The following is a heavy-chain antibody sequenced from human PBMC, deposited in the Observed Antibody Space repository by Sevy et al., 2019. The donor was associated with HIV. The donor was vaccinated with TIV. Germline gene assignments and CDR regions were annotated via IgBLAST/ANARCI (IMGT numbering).Heavy chain of an antibody. CDR3: ATGGSGYPGMDV. Sequence: ASVKVSCKVSGYTLTELSMHWVRQAPGKGLEWMGGFDPEDGETIYAQKFQGRVTMTEDTSTDTAYMELSSLRSDDTAVYYCATGGSGYPGMDVWGQGTTVTVSS. V-gene: IGHV1-24*01. D-gene: IGHD3-22*01. CDR1: GYTLTELS. J-gene: IGHJ6*02. CDR2: FDPEDGET.